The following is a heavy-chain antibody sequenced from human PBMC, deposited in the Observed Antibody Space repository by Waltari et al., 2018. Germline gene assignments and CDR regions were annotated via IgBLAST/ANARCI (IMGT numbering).Heavy chain of an antibody. V-gene: IGHV3-30-3*01. J-gene: IGHJ3*02. CDR2: IAYDGSNK. D-gene: IGHD6-6*01. CDR1: GFTFSSYA. Sequence: QVQLVESGGGVVQPGRSLRLSCAASGFTFSSYAMHWVRQAPGQGLEWVAVIAYDGSNKYYADSVKGRFTISRDNSKNTLYLQMNSLRAEDTAVYYCAREGSSLQIDAFDIWGQGTMVTVSS. CDR3: AREGSSLQIDAFDI.